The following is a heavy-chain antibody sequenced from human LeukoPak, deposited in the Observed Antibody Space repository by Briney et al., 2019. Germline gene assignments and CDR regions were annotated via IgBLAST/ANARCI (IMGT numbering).Heavy chain of an antibody. CDR2: INPNSGGT. Sequence: GASVKVSCKASGGTFSSYAISWVRQAPGQGLEWMGWINPNSGGTNYAQKFQGRVTMTRDTSISTAYMELSRLRSDDTAVYYCARATELYYGGIVVVVAAPYFDYWGQGTLVTVSS. CDR1: GGTFSSYA. J-gene: IGHJ4*02. V-gene: IGHV1-2*02. D-gene: IGHD2-15*01. CDR3: ARATELYYGGIVVVVAAPYFDY.